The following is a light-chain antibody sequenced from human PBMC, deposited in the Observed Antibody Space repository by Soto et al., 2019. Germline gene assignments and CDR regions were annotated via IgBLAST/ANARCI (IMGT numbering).Light chain of an antibody. Sequence: DIQITQSPSSLSSSVSERFTITCRASQGIRNDLGWYQQKPGKAPKVLIYESSLLQSGVPSRFSGSGSGTDFTLTISSLQPEDFATYYCQHFKSFPITFGQGTRLEIK. CDR2: ESS. V-gene: IGKV1-17*01. CDR1: QGIRND. CDR3: QHFKSFPIT. J-gene: IGKJ5*01.